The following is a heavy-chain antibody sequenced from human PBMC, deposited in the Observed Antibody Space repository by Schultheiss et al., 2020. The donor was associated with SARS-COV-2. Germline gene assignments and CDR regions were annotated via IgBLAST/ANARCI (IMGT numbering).Heavy chain of an antibody. J-gene: IGHJ4*02. CDR1: GFTFSSYS. D-gene: IGHD1-7*01. V-gene: IGHV3-21*05. CDR2: ISSSSSYT. CDR3: ARNGRELLLDYFDY. Sequence: GGSLRLSCAASGFTFSSYSMNWVRQAPGKGLEWVSYISSSSSYTNYADSVKGRFTISRDNADNSLFLHMDSLRADDTAVYFCARNGRELLLDYFDYWGRGTLVTVSS.